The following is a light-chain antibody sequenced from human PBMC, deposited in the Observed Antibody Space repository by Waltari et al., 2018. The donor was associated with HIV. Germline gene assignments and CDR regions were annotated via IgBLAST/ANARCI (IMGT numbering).Light chain of an antibody. Sequence: SYELTQPPSVSVSPGQTVVMSCSGDKLGDKYACWFQQTPGQSPVLIIYEDNKRPSGIPERFSGSNSGNAATLTIRGTQVSDEADYYCAAWDASAVVVGGVTKLTV. V-gene: IGLV3-1*01. CDR3: AAWDASAVV. CDR2: EDN. J-gene: IGLJ2*01. CDR1: KLGDKY.